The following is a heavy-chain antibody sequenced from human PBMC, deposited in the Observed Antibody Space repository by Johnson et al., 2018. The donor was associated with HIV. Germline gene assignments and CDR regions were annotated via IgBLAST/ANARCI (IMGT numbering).Heavy chain of an antibody. D-gene: IGHD5-18*01. Sequence: QVQLVESGGGVVQPGRSLRLSCAASGFTFSSYAMHWVRQAPGKGLEWVAVISYDGSNKYYADSVKGRFTISRDNSKNTLYLQMNSLRAEDTAVYYCAKDAYTYGPDAFDIWGQGTMVSVSS. V-gene: IGHV3-30*04. CDR1: GFTFSSYA. J-gene: IGHJ3*02. CDR3: AKDAYTYGPDAFDI. CDR2: ISYDGSNK.